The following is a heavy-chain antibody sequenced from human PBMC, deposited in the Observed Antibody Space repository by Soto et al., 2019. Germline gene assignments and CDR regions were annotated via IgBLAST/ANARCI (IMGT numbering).Heavy chain of an antibody. CDR2: IIHIFGTA. D-gene: IGHD2-2*01. V-gene: IGHV1-69*12. J-gene: IGHJ5*02. Sequence: QVQLVQSGAEVKKPGSSVKVSCKASGGTFSSYAISWVRQAPGQGLEWMGGIIHIFGTANYAQKFQGRVTITADESTSTAYMELSSLRSEDTAVYYCAGGGPLVPAAPSGFDPWGQGTLVTVSS. CDR3: AGGGPLVPAAPSGFDP. CDR1: GGTFSSYA.